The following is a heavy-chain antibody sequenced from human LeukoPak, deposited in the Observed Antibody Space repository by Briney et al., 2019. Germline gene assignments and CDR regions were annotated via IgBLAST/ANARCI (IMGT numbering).Heavy chain of an antibody. J-gene: IGHJ5*02. CDR2: IYPGDSDT. CDR1: GYGFTSYW. V-gene: IGHV5-51*01. D-gene: IGHD3-3*01. CDR3: ASVTSTTIFGVVSSWFDP. Sequence: GESLKISCKGSGYGFTSYWIGWVRQMPGKGLEWMGIIYPGDSDTRYSPSFQGQVTISADKSISTAYLQWSSLKASDTAMYYCASVTSTTIFGVVSSWFDPWGQGTLVTVSS.